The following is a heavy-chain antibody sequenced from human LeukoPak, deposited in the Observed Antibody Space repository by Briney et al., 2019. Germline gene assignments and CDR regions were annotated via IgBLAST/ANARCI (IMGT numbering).Heavy chain of an antibody. CDR2: INPSGGST. J-gene: IGHJ4*02. CDR1: GYTFTSYY. Sequence: GAPVKVSCKASGYTFTSYYMHWVRQAPGQGLEWMGIINPSGGSTSYAQKFQGRVTMTRDTSTSTVYMELSSLRSEDTAVYYCARGVPTILVVAGSYFGYWGQGTLVTVSS. D-gene: IGHD6-19*01. CDR3: ARGVPTILVVAGSYFGY. V-gene: IGHV1-46*01.